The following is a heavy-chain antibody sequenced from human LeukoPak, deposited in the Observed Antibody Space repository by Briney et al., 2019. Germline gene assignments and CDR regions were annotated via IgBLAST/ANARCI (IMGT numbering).Heavy chain of an antibody. J-gene: IGHJ4*02. V-gene: IGHV3-30*02. CDR1: GFTFSSYG. CDR3: AEDYSHLWFGELSH. Sequence: GGSLRLSCAASGFTFSSYGMHWVRQAPGKGLEWVAFIRYDGSNKYYAGSVKGRFTISRDNSKNTLYLQVNSPRAEDTAVYYCAEDYSHLWFGELSHWGQGTLVTVSS. D-gene: IGHD3-10*01. CDR2: IRYDGSNK.